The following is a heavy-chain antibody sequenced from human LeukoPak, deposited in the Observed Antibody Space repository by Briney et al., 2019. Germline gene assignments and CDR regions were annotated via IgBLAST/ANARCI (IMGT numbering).Heavy chain of an antibody. CDR3: ARVYCRSGGGSCYSGAFDI. V-gene: IGHV1-69*13. D-gene: IGHD2-15*01. CDR2: VIPIFGTA. CDR1: GGTFSSYA. J-gene: IGHJ3*02. Sequence: GASVKVSCKASGGTFSSYAISWVRQAPGQGLEWMGGVIPIFGTANYAQKFQGRVTITADESTSTAYMELSSLRSEDTAVYYCARVYCRSGGGSCYSGAFDIWGQGTMVTVSS.